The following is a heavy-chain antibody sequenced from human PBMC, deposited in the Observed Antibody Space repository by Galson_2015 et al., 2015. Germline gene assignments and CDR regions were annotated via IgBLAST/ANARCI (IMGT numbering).Heavy chain of an antibody. CDR2: TYI. D-gene: IGHD3-3*01. V-gene: IGHV3-21*01. J-gene: IGHJ4*02. CDR3: ARQILDYDFWSGYYPTNFDY. Sequence: TYIYYSDSVKGRFTISRDNAKNSLYLQMNSLGAEDTAVYYCARQILDYDFWSGYYPTNFDYWGQGTLVTVSS.